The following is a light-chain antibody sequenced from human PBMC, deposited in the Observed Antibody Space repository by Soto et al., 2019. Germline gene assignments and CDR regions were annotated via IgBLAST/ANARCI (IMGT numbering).Light chain of an antibody. Sequence: QLVLTQPPSASGSPGQSVTISCTGTSSDVGGYNYVSWYQQHPGKAPKLMIYEVNKRPSGVPDRFSGSKSGNTASLTVSGLQAEDEADYYCTSYAGSNKVFGGGTKVTVL. CDR1: SSDVGGYNY. CDR3: TSYAGSNKV. CDR2: EVN. J-gene: IGLJ3*02. V-gene: IGLV2-8*01.